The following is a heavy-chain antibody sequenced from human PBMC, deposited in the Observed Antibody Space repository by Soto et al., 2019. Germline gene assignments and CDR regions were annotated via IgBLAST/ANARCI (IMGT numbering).Heavy chain of an antibody. CDR1: GGSISSYY. CDR2: IYASGGT. CDR3: ARDRKKNGDYLPDYYYGMDV. D-gene: IGHD4-17*01. Sequence: SETLSLTCTVPGGSISSYYWSWIRQPAGKGLEWIGRIYASGGTNYNPSLKSRVTMSADTSMNQLSPRLSSVTAADTAVYYCARDRKKNGDYLPDYYYGMDVWGQGTTVTVSS. V-gene: IGHV4-4*07. J-gene: IGHJ6*02.